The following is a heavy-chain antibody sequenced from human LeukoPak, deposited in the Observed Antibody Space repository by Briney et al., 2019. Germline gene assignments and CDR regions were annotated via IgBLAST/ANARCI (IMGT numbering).Heavy chain of an antibody. Sequence: DTVSHQAFAYIVTRYGSGRVQHSPVDGLERMGWISAYNGNTNYAQKLQGRVTMTTDTSTSAAYMELRSLRSDDTAVYYCARVGYDHQGFDYWGQGTLVTVSS. J-gene: IGHJ4*02. D-gene: IGHD2-8*01. V-gene: IGHV1-18*01. CDR2: ISAYNGNT. CDR1: AYIVTRYG. CDR3: ARVGYDHQGFDY.